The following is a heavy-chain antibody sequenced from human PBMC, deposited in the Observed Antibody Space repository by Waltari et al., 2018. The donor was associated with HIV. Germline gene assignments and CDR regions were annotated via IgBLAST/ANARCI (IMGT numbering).Heavy chain of an antibody. CDR1: GYTFTSYD. CDR2: MNPNSGNT. D-gene: IGHD4-4*01. CDR3: ASGDYRRNWFDP. V-gene: IGHV1-8*01. J-gene: IGHJ5*02. Sequence: QVQLVQSGAEVKKPGASVKVSCKASGYTFTSYDINWVRQATGQGLEWMGWMNPNSGNTGQAQKFQGRVTMTRNTSKSTAYMERSSLRSEDTAVYYCASGDYRRNWFDPWGQGTLVTVSS.